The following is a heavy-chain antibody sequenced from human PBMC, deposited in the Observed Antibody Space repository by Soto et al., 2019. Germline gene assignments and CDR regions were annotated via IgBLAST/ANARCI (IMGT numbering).Heavy chain of an antibody. CDR1: GYTFTSYA. CDR3: VRGSSSATTFYFDL. Sequence: QVQVVQSGAEVKKPGASVKVSCKASGYTFTSYAMHWVRQAPGHRLEWMGWINTDKVYTKYSQMFQGRVTIARDTSASTAYLELSSLSSEDTAVYYCVRGSSSATTFYFDLWGRGTLVTVSS. J-gene: IGHJ2*01. V-gene: IGHV1-3*04. D-gene: IGHD4-17*01. CDR2: INTDKVYT.